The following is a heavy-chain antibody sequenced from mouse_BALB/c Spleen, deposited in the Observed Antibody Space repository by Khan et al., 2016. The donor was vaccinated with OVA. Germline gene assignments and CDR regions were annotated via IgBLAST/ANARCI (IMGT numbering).Heavy chain of an antibody. CDR3: ARPSDGPRDFEV. V-gene: IGHV14-3*02. CDR2: IAPANGNT. Sequence: VQLKQSGAELVKPGASVKLSCTASGFNIKDTYLHWVKQRPEQGLEWIGRIAPANGNTQYDPKFQGKATITSDTSSNTSYLQLNSLTSEDTAVYYGARPSDGPRDFEVWGAGTTVTVSS. D-gene: IGHD2-3*01. J-gene: IGHJ1*01. CDR1: GFNIKDTY.